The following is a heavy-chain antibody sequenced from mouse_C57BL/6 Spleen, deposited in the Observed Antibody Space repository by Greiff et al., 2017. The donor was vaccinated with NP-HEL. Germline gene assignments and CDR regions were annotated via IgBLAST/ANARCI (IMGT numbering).Heavy chain of an antibody. CDR2: IYPGSGNT. Sequence: QVQLKESGPELVKPGASVKISCKASGYSFTSYYIHWVKQRPGQGLEWIGWIYPGSGNTKYNEKFKGKATLTADTSSSTAYMQLSSLTSEDSAVYYCARDYGSRPHYYAMDYWGQGTSVTVSS. CDR3: ARDYGSRPHYYAMDY. V-gene: IGHV1-66*01. CDR1: GYSFTSYY. J-gene: IGHJ4*01. D-gene: IGHD1-1*01.